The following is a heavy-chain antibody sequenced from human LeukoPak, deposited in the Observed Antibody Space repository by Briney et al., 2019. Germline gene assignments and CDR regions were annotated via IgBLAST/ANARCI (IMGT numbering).Heavy chain of an antibody. CDR2: ISYDGNNK. J-gene: IGHJ4*02. CDR1: GFTLSIYG. D-gene: IGHD4-17*01. CDR3: ARGLNRYFTTVTPLGDY. V-gene: IGHV3-30*03. Sequence: GGSLRLSCADSGFTLSIYGLHWVRQAPGKGLEWVAVISYDGNNKFYADSVKGRFTVSRDNSNNTLYLKMSSLRLDDTAIYYCARGLNRYFTTVTPLGDYWGQGILVTVSS.